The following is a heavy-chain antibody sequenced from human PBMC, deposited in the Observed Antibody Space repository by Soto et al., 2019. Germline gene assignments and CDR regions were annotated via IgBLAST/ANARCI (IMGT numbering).Heavy chain of an antibody. CDR3: AKEEGLGLHY. CDR2: IYYSGST. J-gene: IGHJ4*02. CDR1: GGSISSYY. D-gene: IGHD3-16*01. V-gene: IGHV4-59*01. Sequence: QVQLQESGPGLVKPSETLSLTCSVSGGSISSYYWNWIRQPPGKGLEWIGFIYYSGSTNYNPSLKSRVTVSIDRANHQFSLKLSSVAAADTAVYYCAKEEGLGLHYWGQGTLVTVSS.